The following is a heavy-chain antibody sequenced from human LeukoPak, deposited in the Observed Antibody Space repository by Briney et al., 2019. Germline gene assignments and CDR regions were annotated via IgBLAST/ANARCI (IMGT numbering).Heavy chain of an antibody. V-gene: IGHV3-13*04. CDR3: ARGGGSSWSY. CDR2: IGTAGDT. CDR1: GFTFSSHD. J-gene: IGHJ4*02. D-gene: IGHD6-13*01. Sequence: GGSLRLSCAASGFTFSSHDMHWVRQATGKGLEWVSNIGTAGDTYYLGSVKGRFTISRDNAKNTLYLQMNSLRAEDTAVYYCARGGGSSWSYWGQGTLVTVSS.